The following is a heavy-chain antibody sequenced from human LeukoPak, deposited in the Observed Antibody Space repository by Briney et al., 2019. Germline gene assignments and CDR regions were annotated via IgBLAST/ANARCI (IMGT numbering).Heavy chain of an antibody. CDR3: ARRVRRESGGYFDY. CDR2: IYYSGST. V-gene: IGHV4-39*01. Sequence: SDTLSLTCTVSGGSISSSSYYWGWIRQPPGKGLEWIGSIYYSGSTYYNPSLKSRVTISVDTSKNQFSLKLSSVTAADTAVYYCARRVRRESGGYFDYWGQGTLVTVSS. CDR1: GGSISSSSYY. D-gene: IGHD5-24*01. J-gene: IGHJ4*02.